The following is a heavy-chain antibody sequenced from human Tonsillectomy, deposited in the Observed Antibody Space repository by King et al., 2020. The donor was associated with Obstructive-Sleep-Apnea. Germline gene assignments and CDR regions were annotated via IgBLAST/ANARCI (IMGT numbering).Heavy chain of an antibody. CDR2: IGSGGDT. CDR3: ARENRAYGSGTKYFDY. J-gene: IGHJ4*02. D-gene: IGHD3-10*01. V-gene: IGHV3-13*01. Sequence: QLVQSGGGLVQPGGSLRLSCAASGFTLSSYDMHWVRQTTGKGLEWVSAIGSGGDTYYPGSVKGRFTISRENAKNSLYLQMNSLRAGDTAVYYCARENRAYGSGTKYFDYWGQGTLVTVSS. CDR1: GFTLSSYD.